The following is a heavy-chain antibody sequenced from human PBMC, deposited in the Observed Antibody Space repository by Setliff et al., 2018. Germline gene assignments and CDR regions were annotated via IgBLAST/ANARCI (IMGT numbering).Heavy chain of an antibody. CDR1: GGSISSSSYY. D-gene: IGHD2-2*01. Sequence: PSETLSLTCTVSGGSISSSSYYWGWIRQPPGKVLEWIGSIYYSGSTYYNPSLKSRVTLFVDTSKDQFSLRLTSMTAADTAVYYCARERGLGYCSSTSCRYYYYGMDVWGQGT. CDR3: ARERGLGYCSSTSCRYYYYGMDV. CDR2: IYYSGST. J-gene: IGHJ6*02. V-gene: IGHV4-39*02.